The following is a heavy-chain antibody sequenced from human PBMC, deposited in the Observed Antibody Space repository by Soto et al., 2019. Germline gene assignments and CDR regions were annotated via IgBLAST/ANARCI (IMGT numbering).Heavy chain of an antibody. CDR2: ISSSSSTI. V-gene: IGHV3-48*02. D-gene: IGHD3-3*01. Sequence: VQLVESGGGLVQPGGSLRLSCAASGFTFSSYSMNWVRQAPGKGLEWVSYISSSSSTIYYADSVKGRFTISRDNAKNSLYLQMNSLRDEDTAVYYCARDWTLGGVVIPFDPWGQGTLVTVSS. J-gene: IGHJ5*02. CDR3: ARDWTLGGVVIPFDP. CDR1: GFTFSSYS.